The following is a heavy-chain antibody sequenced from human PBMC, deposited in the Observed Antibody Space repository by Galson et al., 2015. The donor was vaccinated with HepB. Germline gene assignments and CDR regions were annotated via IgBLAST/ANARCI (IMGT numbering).Heavy chain of an antibody. V-gene: IGHV3-64D*06. CDR3: VKGGSITMIVVVIAGEDAFDI. Sequence: LRLSCAASGFTFSSYAMHWVRQAPGKGLEYVSAISSNGGSTYYADSVKGRFTISRDNSKNTLYLQMSSLRAEDTAVYYCVKGGSITMIVVVIAGEDAFDIWGQGTMVTVSS. D-gene: IGHD3-22*01. CDR2: ISSNGGST. CDR1: GFTFSSYA. J-gene: IGHJ3*02.